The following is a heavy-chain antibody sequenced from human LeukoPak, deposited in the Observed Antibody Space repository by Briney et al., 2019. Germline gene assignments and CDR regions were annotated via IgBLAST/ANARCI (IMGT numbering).Heavy chain of an antibody. Sequence: ASVKVSCKASGGTFSSYAISWVRQAPGQGLEWMGGIIPIFGTANYAQKFQGRVTITVDESTSTAYMELSSLRSEDTAVYYCARGMVRNYYYGMDVWGQGTTVTVSS. CDR2: IIPIFGTA. CDR3: ARGMVRNYYYGMDV. CDR1: GGTFSSYA. J-gene: IGHJ6*02. V-gene: IGHV1-69*13. D-gene: IGHD3-10*01.